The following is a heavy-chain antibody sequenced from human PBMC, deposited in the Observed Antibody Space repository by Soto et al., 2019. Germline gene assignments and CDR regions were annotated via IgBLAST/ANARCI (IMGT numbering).Heavy chain of an antibody. Sequence: GGSLRLSCAASGFTFSSYWMHWVRQAPGKGLVWVSCINSDGSSTNYADSVKGRFTISRDNAKNSLYLQMNSLRAEDTAAYYCARNGGGYDLYYYYMDVWGKGTTVTVSS. V-gene: IGHV3-74*01. J-gene: IGHJ6*03. CDR2: INSDGSST. D-gene: IGHD5-12*01. CDR3: ARNGGGYDLYYYYMDV. CDR1: GFTFSSYW.